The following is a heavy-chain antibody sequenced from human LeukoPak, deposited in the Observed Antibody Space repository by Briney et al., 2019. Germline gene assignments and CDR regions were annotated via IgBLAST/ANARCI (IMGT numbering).Heavy chain of an antibody. CDR1: GYTFTSYD. D-gene: IGHD3-10*01. CDR3: ARGRMDVLLWFGEPTGWFDP. Sequence: ASVKVSCKASGYTFTSYDINWVRQATGQGLEWVGWMNPNSGNTGYAQKFQGRVTMTRNTSISTAYMELSSLRSEDTAVYYCARGRMDVLLWFGEPTGWFDPWGQGTLVTVSS. J-gene: IGHJ5*02. V-gene: IGHV1-8*01. CDR2: MNPNSGNT.